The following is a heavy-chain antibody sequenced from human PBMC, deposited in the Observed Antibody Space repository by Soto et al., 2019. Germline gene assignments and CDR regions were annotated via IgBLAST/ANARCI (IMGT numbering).Heavy chain of an antibody. CDR1: GFTVSSNY. V-gene: IGHV3-66*01. Sequence: GGSLRLSCAASGFTVSSNYMSWVRQAPGKGLEWVSVIYSGGSTYYADSVKGRFTISRDNSKNTLYLQMNSLRAEDTAVYYCGREGGFDDVFDLGGQGTLVTGSS. CDR2: IYSGGST. CDR3: GREGGFDDVFDL. J-gene: IGHJ3*01. D-gene: IGHD3-16*01.